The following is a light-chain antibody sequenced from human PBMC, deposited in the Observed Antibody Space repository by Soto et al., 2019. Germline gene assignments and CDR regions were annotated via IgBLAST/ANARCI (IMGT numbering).Light chain of an antibody. CDR2: GAS. CDR1: QSVSSSY. CDR3: QQYGSSSWT. Sequence: EIVLTQSPGTLSLSPGERATLSCRASQSVSSSYFAWYQQKPAQAPRLLIYGASSRATGIPDRFSGSGSGTDFTLTISRLEPEDYAVYYCQQYGSSSWTFGQGTKVDIK. J-gene: IGKJ1*01. V-gene: IGKV3-20*01.